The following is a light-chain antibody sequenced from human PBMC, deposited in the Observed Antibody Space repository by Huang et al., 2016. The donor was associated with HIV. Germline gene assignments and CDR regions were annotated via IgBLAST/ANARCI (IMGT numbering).Light chain of an antibody. CDR1: QDISNS. Sequence: DIQMTQSPSSLSASVGDRVTITCQARQDISNSLNWYQQKPGKAPKLLIYDASNLETGVPSRCRGSGSGTEFTFTISSLQPEDIATYYCQHYDNLPPYTFGQGTKLQI. J-gene: IGKJ2*01. CDR3: QHYDNLPPYT. CDR2: DAS. V-gene: IGKV1-33*01.